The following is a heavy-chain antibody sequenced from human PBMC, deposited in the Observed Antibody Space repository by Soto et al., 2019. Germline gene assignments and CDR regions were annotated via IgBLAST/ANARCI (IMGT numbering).Heavy chain of an antibody. V-gene: IGHV3-9*01. J-gene: IGHJ6*02. CDR3: VKDFRRYTNGLDV. Sequence: EVQLVESGGGLVEPGKSLRLSCVVSGFKYEDFAMHWVRQAPGKGLEWVSGISWNSASTGYADSVTGRFTISRDNAKKYLYLQMRNLTNDDTSMYYCVKDFRRYTNGLDVWDPGTSVTVSS. D-gene: IGHD5-18*01. CDR1: GFKYEDFA. CDR2: ISWNSAST.